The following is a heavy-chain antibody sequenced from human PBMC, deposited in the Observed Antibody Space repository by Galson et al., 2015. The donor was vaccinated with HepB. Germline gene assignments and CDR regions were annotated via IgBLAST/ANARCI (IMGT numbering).Heavy chain of an antibody. V-gene: IGHV6-1*01. D-gene: IGHD2-15*01. J-gene: IGHJ3*02. CDR3: ARGAYSSFDI. CDR1: GDSVSNNHVA. Sequence: AISGDSVSNNHVAWSWIRQSPSRGLEWLGRTYRGSNQYAASMRGRIAINSDTSTNQFSLQLSSVTPEDTGLYYCARGAYSSFDIWGQGTMVTVSS. CDR2: TYRGSN.